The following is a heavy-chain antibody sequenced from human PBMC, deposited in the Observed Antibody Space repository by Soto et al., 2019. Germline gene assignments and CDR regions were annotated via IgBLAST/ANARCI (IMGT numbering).Heavy chain of an antibody. CDR3: ASVEWALLGAFDI. D-gene: IGHD1-26*01. CDR1: GGSISSGGYY. V-gene: IGHV4-31*03. Sequence: QVQLQESGPGLVKPSQTLSLTCTVSGGSISSGGYYWSWIRQHPGKGLEWIGYIYYSGSTYYNPALKSRVTISVDTSKNQFSLKLSSVTAADTAMYYCASVEWALLGAFDIWGQGTMVTVSS. CDR2: IYYSGST. J-gene: IGHJ3*02.